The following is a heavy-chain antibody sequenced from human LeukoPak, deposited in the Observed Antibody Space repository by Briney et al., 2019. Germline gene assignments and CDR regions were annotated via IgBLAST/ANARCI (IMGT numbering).Heavy chain of an antibody. V-gene: IGHV4-38-2*02. D-gene: IGHD4-17*01. CDR3: ATVRASHYGDWFFDY. CDR1: AYSITSDYF. CDR2: VDPSGNT. J-gene: IGHJ4*02. Sequence: PSETLSLTCTVSAYSITSDYFWGWIRPPPGKGLEWIGNVDPSGNTYYNPSLKSRATISLDTSKKYFSLKLTSVTAADTAIYYCATVRASHYGDWFFDYWGQGTLVTVSS.